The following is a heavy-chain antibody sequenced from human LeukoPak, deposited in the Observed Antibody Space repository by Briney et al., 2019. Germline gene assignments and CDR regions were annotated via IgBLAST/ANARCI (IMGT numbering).Heavy chain of an antibody. CDR3: ARDYGWELLGYDY. Sequence: SETLSLTCTVSGGSISSSSYYWGWIRQPPGKGLEWIGSIYYSGSTYYNPSLKSRVTISVDTSKNQFSLKLSSVTAADTAVYYCARDYGWELLGYDYWGQGTLVTVSS. CDR1: GGSISSSSYY. V-gene: IGHV4-39*02. J-gene: IGHJ4*02. CDR2: IYYSGST. D-gene: IGHD1-26*01.